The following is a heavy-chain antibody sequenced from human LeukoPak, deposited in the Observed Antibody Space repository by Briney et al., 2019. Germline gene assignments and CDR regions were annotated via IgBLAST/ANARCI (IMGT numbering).Heavy chain of an antibody. CDR3: ARWYCSGGSCYLYYYYYGMDV. D-gene: IGHD2-15*01. Sequence: GGSLRLSCAASGFTFSSYAMSWVRQAPGKGLEWVANIKQDGSEKYYVDSVKGRFTISRDNAKNSLYLQMNSLRAEDTAVYYCARWYCSGGSCYLYYYYYGMDVWGQGTTVTVSS. J-gene: IGHJ6*02. CDR1: GFTFSSYA. V-gene: IGHV3-7*03. CDR2: IKQDGSEK.